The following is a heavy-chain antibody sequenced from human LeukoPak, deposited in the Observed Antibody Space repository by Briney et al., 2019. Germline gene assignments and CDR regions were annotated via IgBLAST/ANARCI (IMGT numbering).Heavy chain of an antibody. CDR1: GYTFTGYY. J-gene: IGHJ4*02. D-gene: IGHD2-15*01. Sequence: GASVKVSCKASGYTFTGYYMHWVRLAPGQGLEWMGWINPNSGGTNYAQKFQGRATMTRDTSISTAYMELSRLRSDDTAVYYCASSCSGGSCYSHFDYWGQGTLVTVSS. V-gene: IGHV1-2*02. CDR2: INPNSGGT. CDR3: ASSCSGGSCYSHFDY.